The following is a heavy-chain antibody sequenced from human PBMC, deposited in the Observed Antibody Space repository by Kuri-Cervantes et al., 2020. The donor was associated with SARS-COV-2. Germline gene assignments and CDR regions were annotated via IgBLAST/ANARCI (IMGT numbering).Heavy chain of an antibody. CDR3: ARDASMGGFPP. CDR2: ISYDGSNK. J-gene: IGHJ5*02. D-gene: IGHD5-12*01. CDR1: GFTFSSYA. V-gene: IGHV3-30-3*01. Sequence: GESLKISCAASGFTFSSYAMHWVRQAPGKGLEWVAVISYDGSNKYYADSVKGRFTISRDNSKNTLYLQMNSLRAEDTAVYYCARDASMGGFPPWGQGTLVTVSS.